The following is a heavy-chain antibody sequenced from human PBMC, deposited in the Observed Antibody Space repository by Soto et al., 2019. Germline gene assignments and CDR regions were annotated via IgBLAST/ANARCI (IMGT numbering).Heavy chain of an antibody. Sequence: SETLSLTCTVSGGSISSHYWSWVRQAPGKGLEWIGHIYYRGSTTYNPSLSSRSTISVDTSNTQFSLKLNSVTTADTAVYYCARDGREASGMDVWGQGTKVTVSS. CDR3: ARDGREASGMDV. CDR2: IYYRGST. D-gene: IGHD1-26*01. J-gene: IGHJ6*02. CDR1: GGSISSHY. V-gene: IGHV4-59*11.